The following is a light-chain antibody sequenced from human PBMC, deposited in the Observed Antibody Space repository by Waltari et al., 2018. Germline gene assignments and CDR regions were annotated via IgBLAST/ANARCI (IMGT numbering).Light chain of an antibody. Sequence: QSVLTQPPSASGTPGQRVTISCSGSSSNIGFNTVSWYHQVPGTAPKLLIYTDKRRPSGFPDQFSGSKSGSSASLAIXGLQSEDEAEYYCAAWDDSLNGWVFGGGTKVTVV. CDR1: SSNIGFNT. CDR2: TDK. CDR3: AAWDDSLNGWV. J-gene: IGLJ3*02. V-gene: IGLV1-44*01.